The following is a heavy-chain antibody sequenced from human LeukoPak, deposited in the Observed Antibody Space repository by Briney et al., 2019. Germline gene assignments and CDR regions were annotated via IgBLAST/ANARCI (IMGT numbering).Heavy chain of an antibody. J-gene: IGHJ3*02. CDR2: IKQDGSEK. V-gene: IGHV3-7*01. CDR1: GFTFSSYW. CDR3: ARGGVVPAAQHDAFDI. Sequence: GGSLRLSCAASGFTFSSYWMGWVRQAPGKGLEWVANIKQDGSEKYYVDSVKGRFTISRDNAKNSLYLQMHSLRAEDTAVYYCARGGVVPAAQHDAFDIWGQGTMVTVSS. D-gene: IGHD2-2*01.